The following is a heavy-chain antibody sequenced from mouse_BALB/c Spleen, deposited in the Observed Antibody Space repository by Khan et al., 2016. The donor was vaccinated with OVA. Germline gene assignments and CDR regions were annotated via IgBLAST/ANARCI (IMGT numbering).Heavy chain of an antibody. J-gene: IGHJ2*01. CDR1: GYSITSDYA. CDR2: ISYSGDT. CDR3: ASMILYYYGSIFGRYDFDY. D-gene: IGHD1-1*02. Sequence: EVQLQESGPGLVKPSQSLSLTCTVSGYSITSDYAWNWIRQFLGNKLEWMGYISYSGDTAYNPSLKSRISITRDTSKNQFFLQLNSVTTEDTATFYSASMILYYYGSIFGRYDFDYWGQGTTLTVSS. V-gene: IGHV3-2*02.